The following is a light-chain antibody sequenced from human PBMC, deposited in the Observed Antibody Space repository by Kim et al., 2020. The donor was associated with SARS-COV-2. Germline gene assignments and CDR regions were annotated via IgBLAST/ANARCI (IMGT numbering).Light chain of an antibody. J-gene: IGKJ2*01. CDR3: QQYSDWPMFT. Sequence: STGERGTRSCRASQSVDRNLVWYQHKPGQAPRLLIYDASTRATGVPARFSASGSGTEFTLTISSLQSEDSAIYYCQQYSDWPMFTFGQGTKLEI. CDR2: DAS. V-gene: IGKV3-15*01. CDR1: QSVDRN.